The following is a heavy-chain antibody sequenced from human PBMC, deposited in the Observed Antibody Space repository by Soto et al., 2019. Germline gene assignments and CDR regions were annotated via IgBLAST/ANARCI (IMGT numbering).Heavy chain of an antibody. Sequence: ASVKVSCKASGYTFTSYDINWVRQATGQGLEWMGWMNPNSGNPVYAPKFQGRVTMTRNPSISTAYMELSSLRSEDTAVYYCSRGNIPDYDFWSGPNAPVWGQGTMVTVSS. V-gene: IGHV1-8*01. D-gene: IGHD3-3*01. CDR3: SRGNIPDYDFWSGPNAPV. CDR1: GYTFTSYD. CDR2: MNPNSGNP. J-gene: IGHJ3*01.